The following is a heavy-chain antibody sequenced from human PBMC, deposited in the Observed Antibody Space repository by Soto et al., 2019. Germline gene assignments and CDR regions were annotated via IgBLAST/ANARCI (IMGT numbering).Heavy chain of an antibody. Sequence: ASVKVSCKASGYTFTGYYMHWVRQAPGQGLEGMGWINPNSGGTNYAQKFQGWVTMTRDTSISPAYMELSRLRSDDTAVYYCARAFYYDSSGYRFDYWGRGTLVPVSS. CDR2: INPNSGGT. V-gene: IGHV1-2*04. D-gene: IGHD3-22*01. CDR1: GYTFTGYY. J-gene: IGHJ4*02. CDR3: ARAFYYDSSGYRFDY.